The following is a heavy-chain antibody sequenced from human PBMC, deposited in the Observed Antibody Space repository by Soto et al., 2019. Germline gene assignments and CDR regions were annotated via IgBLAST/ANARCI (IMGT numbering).Heavy chain of an antibody. Sequence: GGSLRLSCAASGFTFSIYAMSWVRHAPGKGLEWVSAISGSGGSTYYADSVKGRFTISRDNSKNTLYLQMNSLRAEDTAVYYCAKDADYGDYEQDYYGMDVWGQGTTVTVSS. CDR3: AKDADYGDYEQDYYGMDV. D-gene: IGHD4-17*01. CDR1: GFTFSIYA. J-gene: IGHJ6*02. V-gene: IGHV3-23*01. CDR2: ISGSGGST.